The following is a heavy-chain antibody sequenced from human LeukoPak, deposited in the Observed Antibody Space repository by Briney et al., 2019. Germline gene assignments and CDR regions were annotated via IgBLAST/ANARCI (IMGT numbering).Heavy chain of an antibody. J-gene: IGHJ3*02. D-gene: IGHD3-16*01. CDR3: ARRRVGERVTWGASDI. Sequence: SETLSLTCTVSGGSISGDYWSWIRQPPGKGLEWIGYIYYSGSTNYNPSLKSRVTISVDTSKNQFSLKLTSVSAADTAVYYCARRRVGERVTWGASDIWGQGTMVTVSS. CDR1: GGSISGDY. CDR2: IYYSGST. V-gene: IGHV4-59*01.